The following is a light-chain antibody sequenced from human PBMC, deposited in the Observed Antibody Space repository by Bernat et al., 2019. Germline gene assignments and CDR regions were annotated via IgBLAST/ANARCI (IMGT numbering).Light chain of an antibody. V-gene: IGLV2-8*01. Sequence: QSALTQPPSASGSPGQSVAISCSGTNSDVGGYNYVSWYQQHPGKAPKLMIHEVSQRPSGVPDRFSGSKSGNTASLTVSGLQAEDEADYYCSSYAGSGIFVFGTGTKVTVL. CDR2: EVS. CDR1: NSDVGGYNY. CDR3: SSYAGSGIFV. J-gene: IGLJ1*01.